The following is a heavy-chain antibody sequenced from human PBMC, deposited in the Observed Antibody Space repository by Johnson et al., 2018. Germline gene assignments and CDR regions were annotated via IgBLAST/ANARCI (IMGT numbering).Heavy chain of an antibody. CDR2: IRSKASGGTI. CDR3: TRPKGGWYAAY. Sequence: VQLVQSGGGLVQPGGSLRLSCAATGFTFTSYSMTWVRQAPGKGLEWVGLIRSKASGGTIEYAPSVKGRFTISRDDSKSIAYLPMNSLKTEDTAVDYCTRPKGGWYAAYWGQGTLVTVSS. V-gene: IGHV3-49*04. CDR1: GFTFTSYS. D-gene: IGHD6-19*01. J-gene: IGHJ4*02.